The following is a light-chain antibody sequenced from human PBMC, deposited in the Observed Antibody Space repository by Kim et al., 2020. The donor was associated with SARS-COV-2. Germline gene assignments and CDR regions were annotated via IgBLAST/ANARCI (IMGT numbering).Light chain of an antibody. CDR1: LSVCTSS. CDR3: EQYSGSLSWT. J-gene: IGKJ1*01. V-gene: IGKV3-20*01. Sequence: PEGRDPLSCGASLSVCTSSSAWCHQKPVQAPRLLIYGAHSRATGIPDRFCVGGSGTDFTLTISRVGPEEFAVYFCEQYSGSLSWTFGQGATVDIK. CDR2: GAH.